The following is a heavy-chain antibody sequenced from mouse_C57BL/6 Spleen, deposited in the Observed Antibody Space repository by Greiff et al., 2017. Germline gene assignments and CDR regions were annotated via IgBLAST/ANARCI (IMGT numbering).Heavy chain of an antibody. CDR1: GYAFSSYW. D-gene: IGHD2-4*01. V-gene: IGHV1-80*01. J-gene: IGHJ3*01. Sequence: QVQLQQSGAELVKPGASVKISCKASGYAFSSYWMNWVKQRPGKGLEWIGQIYPGDGDTNYNGKFTGKATLTADKSSSTAYMQLSSLTSEDAAVYFCARGYDYDFTRFAYWGQGTLVTVSA. CDR2: IYPGDGDT. CDR3: ARGYDYDFTRFAY.